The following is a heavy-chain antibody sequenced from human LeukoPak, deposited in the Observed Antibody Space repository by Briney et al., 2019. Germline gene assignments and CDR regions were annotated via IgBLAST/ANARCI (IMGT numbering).Heavy chain of an antibody. V-gene: IGHV1-18*04. CDR3: ARVWRVRGYSYGYFDY. D-gene: IGHD5-18*01. J-gene: IGHJ4*02. CDR2: ISAYNGNT. CDR1: GYTFTGYY. Sequence: ASVKVSCKASGYTFTGYYMHWVRQAPGQGLEWMGWISAYNGNTNYAQKLQGRVTMTTDTSTSTAYMELRSLRSDDTAVYYCARVWRVRGYSYGYFDYWGQGTLVTVSS.